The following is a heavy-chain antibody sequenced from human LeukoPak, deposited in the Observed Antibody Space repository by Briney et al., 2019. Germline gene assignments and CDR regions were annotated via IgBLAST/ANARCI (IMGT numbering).Heavy chain of an antibody. J-gene: IGHJ4*02. CDR3: ATVRGSYYFDY. Sequence: ASVKVSCKASGYTFTSYYMHWVRQAPGQGLEWMGIINPSGGSTIYAQKFQGRVTMTEDTSTDTAYMELSSLRSEDTAVYYCATVRGSYYFDYWGQGTLVTVSS. CDR2: INPSGGST. V-gene: IGHV1-46*01. CDR1: GYTFTSYY. D-gene: IGHD1-26*01.